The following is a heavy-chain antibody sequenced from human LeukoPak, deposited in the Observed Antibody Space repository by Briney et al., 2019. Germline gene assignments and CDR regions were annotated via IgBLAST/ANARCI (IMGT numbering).Heavy chain of an antibody. CDR1: GGSISSYY. V-gene: IGHV4-4*07. J-gene: IGHJ1*01. D-gene: IGHD2-15*01. CDR3: ARHCSGGSCREYFQH. Sequence: PSETLSLTCTVSGGSISSYYWSWIRQPAGKGLEWIGRIYTSGSITYNPSLKSRVSMSVDTSKNQFSLKLSSVTAADTAVYCCARHCSGGSCREYFQHWGQGTLVTVSS. CDR2: IYTSGSI.